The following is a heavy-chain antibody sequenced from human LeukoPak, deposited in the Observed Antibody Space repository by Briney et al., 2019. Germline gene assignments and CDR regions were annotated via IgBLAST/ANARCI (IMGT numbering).Heavy chain of an antibody. CDR1: GFTFNNYY. Sequence: GGSLRLSCAASGFTFNNYYMSWIRRAPGKGLEWISYISITGYSTYYADSVKGRFTISRDNAKNSLYLQMDNLRPDDTAFYYCARRYDFWSXLXGWXXPWGQG. V-gene: IGHV3-11*04. CDR2: ISITGYST. CDR3: ARRYDFWSXLXGWXXP. J-gene: IGHJ5*02. D-gene: IGHD3-3*01.